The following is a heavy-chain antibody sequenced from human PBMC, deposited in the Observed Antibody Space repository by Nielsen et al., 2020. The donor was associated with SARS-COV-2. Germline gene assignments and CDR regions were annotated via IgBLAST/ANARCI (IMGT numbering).Heavy chain of an antibody. J-gene: IGHJ4*02. CDR2: ISWNSCSI. D-gene: IGHD6-19*01. V-gene: IGHV3-9*01. CDR3: ANFGSIAVAGMNY. Sequence: SLKISCAASGFTFDDYAIHWVRQPPGKGLEWVSGISWNSCSIGYADSVKGRFTTSRDNAKNSLYLQMNSLRAEDTALYYCANFGSIAVAGMNYWGQGTLVAVSS. CDR1: GFTFDDYA.